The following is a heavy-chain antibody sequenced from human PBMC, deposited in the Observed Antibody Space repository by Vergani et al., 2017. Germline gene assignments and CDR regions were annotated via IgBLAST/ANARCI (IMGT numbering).Heavy chain of an antibody. J-gene: IGHJ6*02. D-gene: IGHD3-10*01. V-gene: IGHV3-21*01. Sequence: EVQLVESGGGLVKPGGSLRLSCAASGFTFSSYSMNWVRQAPGKGLEWVSSISSSSSYIYYADSVKGRFTISRDNAKNSLYLQMNSLRAEDTAVYYCARDHKGLWFGESPMDRGYYYYGMDVWGQGTTVTVSS. CDR2: ISSSSSYI. CDR3: ARDHKGLWFGESPMDRGYYYYGMDV. CDR1: GFTFSSYS.